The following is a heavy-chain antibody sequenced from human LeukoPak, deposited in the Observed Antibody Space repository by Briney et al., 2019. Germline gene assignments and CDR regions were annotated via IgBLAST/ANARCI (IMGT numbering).Heavy chain of an antibody. D-gene: IGHD6-19*01. CDR3: AKEGSGWSFDY. CDR1: EFSVGSNY. J-gene: IGHJ4*02. CDR2: ISYDGSNK. Sequence: PGGSLRLSCAASEFSVGSNYMTWVRQAPGKGLEWVAVISYDGSNKYYADSVKGRFTISRDNSKNTLYLQMNSLRAEDTAVYYCAKEGSGWSFDYWGQGTLVTVSS. V-gene: IGHV3-30*18.